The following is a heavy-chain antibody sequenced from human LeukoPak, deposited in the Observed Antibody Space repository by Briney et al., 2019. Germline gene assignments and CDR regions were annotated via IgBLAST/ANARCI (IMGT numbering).Heavy chain of an antibody. J-gene: IGHJ4*02. CDR2: IYPSGSP. V-gene: IGHV4-4*07. Sequence: SETLPLTCTVSGGSISSYYWSWIRQPAGKGLEWIGRIYPSGSPNYNPSLKSRVTMSVDTSKNQFSLKLSSVTAADTAVYYCARGKVVAGTPGQNSWDYWGQGTLVTVSS. CDR3: ARGKVVAGTPGQNSWDY. D-gene: IGHD6-19*01. CDR1: GGSISSYY.